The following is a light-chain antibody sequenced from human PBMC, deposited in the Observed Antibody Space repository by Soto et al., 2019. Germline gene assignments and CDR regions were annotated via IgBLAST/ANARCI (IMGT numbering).Light chain of an antibody. J-gene: IGKJ5*01. CDR3: QQSNKWPLA. V-gene: IGKV3-15*01. CDR1: HSLSSN. Sequence: EIVMTQSPATLSVCRGERVTLSCRASHSLSSNLAWYQQKPGQAPRLLIYGASTRATDIPARFSGSGSGTEFTLTISSLQSEDFAVYFCQQSNKWPLAFGQGTRLEIK. CDR2: GAS.